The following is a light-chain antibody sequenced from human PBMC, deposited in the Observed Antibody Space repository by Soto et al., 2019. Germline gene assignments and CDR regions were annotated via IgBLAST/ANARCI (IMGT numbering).Light chain of an antibody. J-gene: IGKJ5*01. CDR1: QSVSSN. Sequence: EIVMTHSPATLSVSPGERATLSCRASQSVSSNLAWYQQKPGQAPRLLIYDVSTRATGVPARFSGSGSGTEFTLTISSPQSEDFAVYYCQQYNNWPPNFGQGTRLEI. CDR3: QQYNNWPPN. CDR2: DVS. V-gene: IGKV3-15*01.